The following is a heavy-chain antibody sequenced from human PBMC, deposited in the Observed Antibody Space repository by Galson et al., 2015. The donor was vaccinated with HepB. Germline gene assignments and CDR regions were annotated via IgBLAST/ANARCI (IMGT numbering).Heavy chain of an antibody. J-gene: IGHJ4*02. CDR2: ITRDNNFM. Sequence: SLRLSCAASGFTFSNYTINWVRQAPGKGLEWVSTITRDNNFMYYADSMKGRVTISRDNAKNSLSLQMNNLRAEDTAVYYCARGSGYSSGPFDHWGQGTLVAVSS. CDR1: GFTFSNYT. D-gene: IGHD5-18*01. V-gene: IGHV3-21*01. CDR3: ARGSGYSSGPFDH.